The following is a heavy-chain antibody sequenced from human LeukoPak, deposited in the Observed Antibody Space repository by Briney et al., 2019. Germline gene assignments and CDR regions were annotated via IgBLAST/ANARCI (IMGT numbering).Heavy chain of an antibody. V-gene: IGHV3-48*04. CDR1: GFTFSSYS. CDR3: ASDPHHASRMDV. D-gene: IGHD1-14*01. Sequence: GGSLRLSCAASGFTFSSYSMNWVRQAPGKGLEWVSYISSSNSTIYYADSVKGRFTISRDNAKNSLYLQMNSLRAEDTAVYYCASDPHHASRMDVWGQGTTVTVSS. CDR2: ISSSNSTI. J-gene: IGHJ6*02.